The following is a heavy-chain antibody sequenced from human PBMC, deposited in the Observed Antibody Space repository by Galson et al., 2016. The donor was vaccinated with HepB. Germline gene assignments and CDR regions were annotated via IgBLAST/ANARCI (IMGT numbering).Heavy chain of an antibody. CDR1: GFSFNSYA. Sequence: SLRLSCAASGFSFNSYAMNWVRQAPGKGLEWVPGISANGRKTFYADSVRGRFSISRDNSKNILYLQMNSLTAEATAVYYCAKAAFPAPDIVATGTADHWGRGTLVTVSS. CDR3: AKAAFPAPDIVATGTADH. CDR2: ISANGRKT. J-gene: IGHJ4*02. V-gene: IGHV3-23*01. D-gene: IGHD5-12*01.